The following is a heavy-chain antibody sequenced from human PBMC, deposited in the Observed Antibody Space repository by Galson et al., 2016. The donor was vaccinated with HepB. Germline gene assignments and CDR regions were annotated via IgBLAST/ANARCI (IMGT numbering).Heavy chain of an antibody. CDR3: AKAVAEGGGLDY. CDR2: AEPHGGRK. J-gene: IGHJ4*02. CDR1: GLTSGFT. Sequence: SLRLSCAASGLTSGFTLSWVRQAPGKGLEWVANAEPHGGRKYYLDSVKGRFTISRDNARNSLYLQMNSLRAEDTAIYYCAKAVAEGGGLDYWGQGTLVTVSS. V-gene: IGHV3-7*03. D-gene: IGHD2-15*01.